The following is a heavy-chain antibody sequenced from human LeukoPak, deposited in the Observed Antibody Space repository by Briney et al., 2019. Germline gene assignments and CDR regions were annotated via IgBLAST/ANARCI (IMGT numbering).Heavy chain of an antibody. CDR3: ARDGYYCGSGNQDY. Sequence: SETLSLTCTVSGGSISSSSYYWGWIRQPPGKGLEWIGSIYYSGSTYYNPSLKSRVTISVDTSKNQFSLKLSSVTAADTAVYYCARDGYYCGSGNQDYWGQGTLVTVSS. J-gene: IGHJ4*02. V-gene: IGHV4-39*07. CDR2: IYYSGST. D-gene: IGHD3-10*01. CDR1: GGSISSSSYY.